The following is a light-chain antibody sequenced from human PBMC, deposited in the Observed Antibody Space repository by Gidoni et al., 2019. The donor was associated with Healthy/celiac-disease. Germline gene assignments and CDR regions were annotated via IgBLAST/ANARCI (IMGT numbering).Light chain of an antibody. CDR2: GNS. Sequence: QSVLTPPPSVSGAPGQRVTISCPGSSSNIGAGYDVHWYQQLPGTAPKLLIYGNSNRPSGVPDRFSGSKSGTSASLAITGLQAEDEADYYCQSYDSSLSGFYVFGTGTKVTVL. CDR3: QSYDSSLSGFYV. J-gene: IGLJ1*01. V-gene: IGLV1-40*01. CDR1: SSNIGAGYD.